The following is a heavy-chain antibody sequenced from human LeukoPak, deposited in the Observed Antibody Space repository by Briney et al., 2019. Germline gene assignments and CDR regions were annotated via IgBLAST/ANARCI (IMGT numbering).Heavy chain of an antibody. CDR1: GGSISSYY. J-gene: IGHJ6*03. V-gene: IGHV4-59*01. Sequence: SETLSLTCTVSGGSISSYYWSWIRQPPGKGLEWIGYIYYSGSTNYNPSLKSRVTISVDTSKNQFSLKLSSVTAADTAVYYCARGIYSSSYFYYYHMDVWGKGTTVTVSS. D-gene: IGHD6-6*01. CDR2: IYYSGST. CDR3: ARGIYSSSYFYYYHMDV.